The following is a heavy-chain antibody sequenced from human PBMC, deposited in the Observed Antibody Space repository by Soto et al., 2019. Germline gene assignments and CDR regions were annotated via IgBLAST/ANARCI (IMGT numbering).Heavy chain of an antibody. CDR3: VTDFSTTVTTLGYYYYAMDV. D-gene: IGHD4-17*01. V-gene: IGHV3-15*01. CDR1: GLTFTNAW. Sequence: EVQLVESGGGLVKPGGSLRLSCAASGLTFTNAWMTWVRQAPGKGLEWVGRVKSKTDGGTTDYAAPVKGRFIISRDDSRSTLYLQMNSLKNEDTAVYYCVTDFSTTVTTLGYYYYAMDVWGQGTTVTVSS. CDR2: VKSKTDGGTT. J-gene: IGHJ6*02.